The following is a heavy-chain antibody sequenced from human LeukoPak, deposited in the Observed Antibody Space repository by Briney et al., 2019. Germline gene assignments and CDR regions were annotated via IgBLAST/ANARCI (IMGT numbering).Heavy chain of an antibody. CDR2: ISSSSSYI. D-gene: IGHD6-13*01. CDR3: AASLALYSSSWFVIDY. CDR1: GFTFSSYS. Sequence: GGSLRLSCAASGFTFSSYSMNWVRQAPGKGLEWVSSISSSSSYIYYADSVKGRFTISRDNAKNSLYLQMNSLRAEDTAVYYCAASLALYSSSWFVIDYWGQGTLVTVSS. V-gene: IGHV3-21*01. J-gene: IGHJ4*02.